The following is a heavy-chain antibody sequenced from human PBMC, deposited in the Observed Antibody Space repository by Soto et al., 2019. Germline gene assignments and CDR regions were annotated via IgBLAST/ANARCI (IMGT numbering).Heavy chain of an antibody. J-gene: IGHJ5*01. V-gene: IGHV4-34*01. Sequence: WETLSLTCSLYGGSFSGHSRTWIRQSPGKGLEWIGDINHRGRGNYSPSLKSRVTISLDTSKNQFSLTLSAVTAEDTAMYYCSTRAYDTNGYYRFGPWGQGSRLTV. D-gene: IGHD3-22*01. CDR3: STRAYDTNGYYRFGP. CDR2: INHRGRG. CDR1: GGSFSGHS.